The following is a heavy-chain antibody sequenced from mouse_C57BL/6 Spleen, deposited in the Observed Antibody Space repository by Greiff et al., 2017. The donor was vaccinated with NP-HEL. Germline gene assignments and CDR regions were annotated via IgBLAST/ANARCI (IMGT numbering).Heavy chain of an antibody. V-gene: IGHV14-4*01. J-gene: IGHJ2*01. Sequence: VQLQQSGAELVRPGASVKLSCTASGFNIKDDYMHWVKQRPEQGLEWIGWIDPENGDTEYASKFQGKATITADTSSNTAYLQLSSLTSEDTAVYYCTTGGTTVVGGDYWGQGTTLTVSS. CDR3: TTGGTTVVGGDY. D-gene: IGHD1-1*01. CDR2: IDPENGDT. CDR1: GFNIKDDY.